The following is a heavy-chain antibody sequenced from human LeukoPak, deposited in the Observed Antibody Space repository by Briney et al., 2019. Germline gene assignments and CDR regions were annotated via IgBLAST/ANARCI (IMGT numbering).Heavy chain of an antibody. J-gene: IGHJ3*02. CDR1: GGSLGSYY. V-gene: IGHV4-59*01. Sequence: SETLSLPCTVSGGSLGSYYWSWIRKPPGKGLEWIGYIYYSGSTNYNPSLKSRITISVDTTKNQFSLKLSSVTAADTAVYYCARVQFTHDDFDMWGQGTMVTVSS. D-gene: IGHD4-11*01. CDR2: IYYSGST. CDR3: ARVQFTHDDFDM.